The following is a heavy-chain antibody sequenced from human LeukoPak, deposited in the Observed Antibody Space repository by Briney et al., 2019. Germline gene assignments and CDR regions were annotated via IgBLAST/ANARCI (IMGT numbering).Heavy chain of an antibody. J-gene: IGHJ4*02. V-gene: IGHV1-18*01. CDR3: ASTEYYYGPGGGY. CDR2: ISAYNGNT. Sequence: ASVRVSCKASGGTFSSYAISWVRQAPGQGVEWMGWISAYNGNTNYAQKLQGRVTMTTDTSTSTAYMELRSLRSDDTAVYYCASTEYYYGPGGGYWGQGTLVTVSS. D-gene: IGHD3-10*01. CDR1: GGTFSSYA.